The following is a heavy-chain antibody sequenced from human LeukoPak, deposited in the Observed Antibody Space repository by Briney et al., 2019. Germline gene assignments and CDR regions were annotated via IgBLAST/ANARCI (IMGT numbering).Heavy chain of an antibody. J-gene: IGHJ4*02. CDR3: AKDIKYDILTGYQDY. CDR2: ISWNSGNI. CDR1: GFTFDDYA. V-gene: IGHV3-9*01. D-gene: IGHD3-9*01. Sequence: PGGSPRLSCAASGFTFDDYAMHWVRQAPGKGLEWVSGISWNSGNIGYADSVKGRFTISRDNAKNSLYLQMNSLRAEDTALYYCAKDIKYDILTGYQDYWGQGTLVTVSS.